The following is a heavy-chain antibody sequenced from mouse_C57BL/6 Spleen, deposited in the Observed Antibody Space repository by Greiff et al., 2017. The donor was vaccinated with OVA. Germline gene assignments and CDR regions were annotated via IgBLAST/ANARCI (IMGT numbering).Heavy chain of an antibody. CDR1: GYTFTSYW. V-gene: IGHV1-50*01. Sequence: VQLQQPGAELVKPGASVKLSCKASGYTFTSYWMQWVKQRPGQGLEWIGEIDPSDSYTNYNQKFKGKATLTVDTSSSTAYMQLSSLTSEDSAVYYCARRVETTALMDYWGQGTSVTVSS. J-gene: IGHJ4*01. CDR2: IDPSDSYT. CDR3: ARRVETTALMDY. D-gene: IGHD1-2*01.